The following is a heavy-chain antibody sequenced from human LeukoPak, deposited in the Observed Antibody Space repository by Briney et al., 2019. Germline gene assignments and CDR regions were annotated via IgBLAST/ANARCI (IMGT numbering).Heavy chain of an antibody. CDR1: GFTFSSYG. J-gene: IGHJ3*02. Sequence: GGSLRLSCAASGFTFSSYGMLWVRQAPGKGLEWVALIWFDGSNKYYADSVKGRFTISRDNSKNTLYLQMNSLRAEDTAVYYCAKELAVTGTENPFDIWGQGTMVTVSS. V-gene: IGHV3-33*06. CDR3: AKELAVTGTENPFDI. D-gene: IGHD6-19*01. CDR2: IWFDGSNK.